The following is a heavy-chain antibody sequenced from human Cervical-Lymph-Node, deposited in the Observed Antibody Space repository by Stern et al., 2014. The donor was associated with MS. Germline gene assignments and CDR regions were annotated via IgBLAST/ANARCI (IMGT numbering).Heavy chain of an antibody. CDR1: GFSLTTSAMC. V-gene: IGHV2-70*01. D-gene: IGHD6-13*01. J-gene: IGHJ4*02. CDR3: ARCRGDSRRWYYFDY. CDR2: IDWDDDK. Sequence: QITLKESGPALVKPTQTLTLTCTFSGFSLTTSAMCVSWIRQPPGKALEWLALIDWDDDKYCNTSLKTRLTISKDTSKNQVLLALTNLDPVDTPTDYCARCRGDSRRWYYFDYWGQGTLVTVSS.